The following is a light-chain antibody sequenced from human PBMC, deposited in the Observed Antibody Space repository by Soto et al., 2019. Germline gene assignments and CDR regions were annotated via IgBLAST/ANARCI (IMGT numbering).Light chain of an antibody. CDR3: KQYSSSPLT. Sequence: EIGLTQSPGTLSLSPGERATLSCRASQSVSSRYLAWYQQKPVQAPRLLIYGASSSATGIPDRFRGSGSGTVFTLTISRLEPEDFAVYYSKQYSSSPLTIGQGTRLEIK. CDR2: GAS. CDR1: QSVSSRY. V-gene: IGKV3-20*01. J-gene: IGKJ5*01.